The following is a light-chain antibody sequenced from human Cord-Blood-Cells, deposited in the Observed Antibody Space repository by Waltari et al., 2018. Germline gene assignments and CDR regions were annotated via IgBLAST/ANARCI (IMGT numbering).Light chain of an antibody. J-gene: IGKJ4*01. CDR3: QQRSNWPLT. Sequence: EIVLTQSPATLSLSPGERATLSCRASQSVSSYLAWYQQKPSQAPRLLIYDASNRATGIPARFSGSVSGTDFTLTISSLEPEDFAVYCCQQRSNWPLTFGGGTKVEIK. CDR2: DAS. CDR1: QSVSSY. V-gene: IGKV3-11*01.